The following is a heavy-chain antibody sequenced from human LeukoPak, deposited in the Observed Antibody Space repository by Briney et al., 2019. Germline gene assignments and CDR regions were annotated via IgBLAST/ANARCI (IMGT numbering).Heavy chain of an antibody. CDR2: IYYSGST. J-gene: IGHJ4*02. Sequence: SETLSLTCTVSGGSISSYYWSWIRQPPGKGLEWIGYIYYSGSTNYNPSLKSRVTISVDTSKNQFSLKLSSVTAADTAVYYCARHPFRGVMLFDYWGQGTLVTVSS. CDR1: GGSISSYY. D-gene: IGHD3-16*01. V-gene: IGHV4-59*08. CDR3: ARHPFRGVMLFDY.